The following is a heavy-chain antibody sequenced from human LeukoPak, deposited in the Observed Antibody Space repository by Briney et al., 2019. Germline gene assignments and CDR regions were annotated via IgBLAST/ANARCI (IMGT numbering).Heavy chain of an antibody. CDR1: GFIFSHHG. J-gene: IGHJ4*01. V-gene: IGHV3-33*01. CDR3: ARDAQRGFDYSNSLKY. CDR2: IWSDGTNR. Sequence: PGGSLRLSCAASGFIFSHHGMHWVRRAPGKGLEWVAVIWSDGTNRFYGGSVKGRFTISRDNSQNAVFLQMNSLRVEDTAMYYCARDAQRGFDYSNSLKYWGHGTLVTVSS. D-gene: IGHD4-11*01.